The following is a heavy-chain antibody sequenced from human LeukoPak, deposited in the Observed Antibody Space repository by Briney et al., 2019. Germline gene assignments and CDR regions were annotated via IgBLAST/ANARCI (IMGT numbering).Heavy chain of an antibody. CDR1: GFTFSSYA. J-gene: IGHJ4*02. D-gene: IGHD1-26*01. CDR3: APYSGSYSTIDY. V-gene: IGHV3-30-3*01. Sequence: GGSLRLSCAASGFTFSSYAMHWVRQAPGKGLEWVAVISYDGSNKYYADSVKGRFTISRDNSKNTLYLQMNSLRAEDTAVYYCAPYSGSYSTIDYWGQRTLVTVSS. CDR2: ISYDGSNK.